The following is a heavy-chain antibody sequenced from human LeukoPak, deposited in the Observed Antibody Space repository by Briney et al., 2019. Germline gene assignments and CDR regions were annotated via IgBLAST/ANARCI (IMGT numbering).Heavy chain of an antibody. CDR2: ISYDGSNK. CDR1: GFTFSSYG. CDR3: AKDGSPYDFWSGYYRYNWFDP. J-gene: IGHJ5*02. D-gene: IGHD3-3*01. V-gene: IGHV3-30*18. Sequence: GRSLRLSCAASGFTFSSYGMHWVRQAPGKGLEWVAVISYDGSNKYYADSVKGRFTISRDNSKNTLYLQMNSLRAEDTAVYYCAKDGSPYDFWSGYYRYNWFDPWGQGTLVTVSS.